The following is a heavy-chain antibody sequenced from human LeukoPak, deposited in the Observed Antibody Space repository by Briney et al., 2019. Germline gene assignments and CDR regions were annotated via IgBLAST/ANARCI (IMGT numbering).Heavy chain of an antibody. Sequence: GGSLRLSCAASGFTFSTYSMNWVRQAPGKGLEWVANIKEDGSAQYYVDSVKGRFTISRDNAKNSLNLQMNSLRAEDTAVYYCATSSNAPGNHWGQGTLVTVSS. CDR3: ATSSNAPGNH. V-gene: IGHV3-7*01. CDR2: IKEDGSAQ. D-gene: IGHD2-2*01. J-gene: IGHJ5*02. CDR1: GFTFSTYS.